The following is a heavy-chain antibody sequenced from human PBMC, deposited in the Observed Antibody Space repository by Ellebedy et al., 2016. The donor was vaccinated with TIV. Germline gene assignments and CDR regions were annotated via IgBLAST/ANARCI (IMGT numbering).Heavy chain of an antibody. CDR1: GYTFTSYH. CDR2: INPSGGST. V-gene: IGHV1-46*01. D-gene: IGHD3-22*01. J-gene: IGHJ4*02. CDR3: ARAGWPYYFDSSGFSDFDY. Sequence: ASVKVSCKASGYTFTSYHMHWVRQAPGQGLEWMGIINPSGGSTSYAQKFQGRVTMTRDTSTNTVYMELSSLRSEDTAVYYCARAGWPYYFDSSGFSDFDYWGQGTLVTVSS.